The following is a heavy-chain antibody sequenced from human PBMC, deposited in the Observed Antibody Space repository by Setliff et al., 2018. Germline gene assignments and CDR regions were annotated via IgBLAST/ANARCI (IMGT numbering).Heavy chain of an antibody. Sequence: SETLSLTCTVSGDSISRSTYYWGWIRQSPGKGLDWIGTVDHSGNTFYNPSLKSRVTISVDTSKNQLSLELASVTAADTAVYYCARRGSTGYYGYPFDFWGQGTLVTVSS. CDR1: GDSISRSTYY. J-gene: IGHJ4*02. CDR3: ARRGSTGYYGYPFDF. CDR2: VDHSGNT. D-gene: IGHD3-22*01. V-gene: IGHV4-39*01.